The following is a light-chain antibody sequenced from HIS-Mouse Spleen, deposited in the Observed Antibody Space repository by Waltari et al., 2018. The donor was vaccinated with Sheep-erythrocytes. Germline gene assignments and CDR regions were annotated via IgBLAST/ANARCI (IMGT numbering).Light chain of an antibody. V-gene: IGLV2-11*01. Sequence: QSALTQPRSVSGSPGQSVPISCTGTSSDGGGYHHVSWYQQHPGKAPKLMIYDVSKRPSGVPDRFSGSKSGNTASLTISGLQAEDEADYYCCSYAGSYNHVFATGTKVTVL. CDR1: SSDGGGYHH. CDR2: DVS. CDR3: CSYAGSYNHV. J-gene: IGLJ1*01.